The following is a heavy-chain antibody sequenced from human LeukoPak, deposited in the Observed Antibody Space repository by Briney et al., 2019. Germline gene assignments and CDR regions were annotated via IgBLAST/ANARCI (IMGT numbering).Heavy chain of an antibody. CDR2: IYSSGST. CDR3: AREDIRTRGIGDYMDV. Sequence: SQTLSLTCTVSGGSISSGSYYWSWIRQPAGKGLEWIGRIYSSGSTNHNPSLKSRVTISVDRSKNQFSLKPRSVTAADTAVYYCAREDIRTRGIGDYMDVWGKGTTVTVSS. J-gene: IGHJ6*03. V-gene: IGHV4-61*02. CDR1: GGSISSGSYY. D-gene: IGHD2-15*01.